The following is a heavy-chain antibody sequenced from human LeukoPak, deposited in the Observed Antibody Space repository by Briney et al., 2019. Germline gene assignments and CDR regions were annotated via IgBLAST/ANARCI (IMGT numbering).Heavy chain of an antibody. CDR3: ARVYLGGNSRGCFDQ. CDR1: GFTSTTYS. D-gene: IGHD4-23*01. V-gene: IGHV3-21*01. J-gene: IGHJ4*02. Sequence: GGSLRLSCAASGFTSTTYSFNWVRQAPGKGLEWVASISSESIYRYYADSVEGRFTISRDDANNSVYLQMNSLRDEDTALYYCARVYLGGNSRGCFDQWGQGTLVTVSS. CDR2: ISSESIYR.